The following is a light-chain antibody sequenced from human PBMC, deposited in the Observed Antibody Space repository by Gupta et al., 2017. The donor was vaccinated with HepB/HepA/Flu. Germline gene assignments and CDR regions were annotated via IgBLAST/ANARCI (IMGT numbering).Light chain of an antibody. V-gene: IGKV3-20*01. CDR3: QQKRCSPIT. CDR1: QSVSSSY. CDR2: GAS. J-gene: IGKJ1*01. Sequence: IVLTQSPGTLSLSPGERATLSCRASQSVSSSYVAWYQQKPGQAPRLLLDGASSRATGIPERGSGRGWGKEFTLTISRQEPGDVAFYYRQQKRCSPITFGKGTXVEIK.